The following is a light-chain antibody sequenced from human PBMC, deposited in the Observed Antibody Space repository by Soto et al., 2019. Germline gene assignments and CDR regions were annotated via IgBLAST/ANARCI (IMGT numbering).Light chain of an antibody. Sequence: QSVLTQSPSASASLGASVKLTCTLSSGHSNYAIAWHQQQSEKGPRYLMKLNSDGSHSKGDGIPDRFSGSSPGAERYLTISSLQSEDEADYYCQTWGSGIVVFGGGTKLTVL. CDR2: LNSDGSH. CDR1: SGHSNYA. J-gene: IGLJ2*01. CDR3: QTWGSGIVV. V-gene: IGLV4-69*01.